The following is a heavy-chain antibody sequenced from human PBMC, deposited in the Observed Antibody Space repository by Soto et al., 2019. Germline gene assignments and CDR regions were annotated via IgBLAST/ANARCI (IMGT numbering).Heavy chain of an antibody. CDR3: AKGSNSDYGGDYYYGMDV. D-gene: IGHD4-17*01. CDR1: GFTFSSYW. Sequence: GGSLRLSCAACGFTFSSYWMHWVRQAPGKGLVWVSRINSDGSSTSYADSVKGRFTISRDNAKNTLYLQMNSLRAEDTAVYYCAKGSNSDYGGDYYYGMDVWGQGTTVTVSS. V-gene: IGHV3-74*01. CDR2: INSDGSST. J-gene: IGHJ6*02.